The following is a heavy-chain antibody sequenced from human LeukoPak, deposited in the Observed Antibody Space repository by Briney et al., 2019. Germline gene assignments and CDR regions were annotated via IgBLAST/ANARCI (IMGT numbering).Heavy chain of an antibody. CDR3: AYYSGAFNWFDP. J-gene: IGHJ5*02. CDR1: GFTFSSYG. D-gene: IGHD3-22*01. CDR2: IRYDGSNK. V-gene: IGHV3-30*02. Sequence: GGSLRLSCAASGFTFSSYGMHWVRQAPGRGLEWVAFIRYDGSNKYYADSVKGRFIISRDNSKNTLYLQMNSLRAEDTAVYYCAYYSGAFNWFDPWGQGTLVTVSP.